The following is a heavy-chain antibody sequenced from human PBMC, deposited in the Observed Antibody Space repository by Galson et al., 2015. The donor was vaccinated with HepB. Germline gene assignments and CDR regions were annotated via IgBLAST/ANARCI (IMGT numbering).Heavy chain of an antibody. J-gene: IGHJ4*02. CDR3: ARLDCSSTSCWGHAEERAGVDY. Sequence: SETLSLTCTVSGGSISSGSYYWGWIRQPPGKGLEWIGSIYYSGSTYYNPSLKSRVTISVDTSKNQFSLKLSSVTAADTAVYYCARLDCSSTSCWGHAEERAGVDYWGQGTLVTVSS. CDR2: IYYSGST. D-gene: IGHD2-2*01. V-gene: IGHV4-39*01. CDR1: GGSISSGSYY.